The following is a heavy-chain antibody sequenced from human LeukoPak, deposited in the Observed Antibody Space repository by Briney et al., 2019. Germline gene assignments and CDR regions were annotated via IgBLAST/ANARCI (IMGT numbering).Heavy chain of an antibody. J-gene: IGHJ6*03. V-gene: IGHV4-38-2*02. D-gene: IGHD3-22*01. CDR1: GYSISSGYY. CDR2: IYYSGST. CDR3: ARAVTYYYDSSGYYYWYYYYMDV. Sequence: SETLSLTCTVSGYSISSGYYWGWIRQPPGKGLEWIGSIYYSGSTYYNPSLKSRVTISVDTSKNQFSLKLSSVTAADTAVYYCARAVTYYYDSSGYYYWYYYYMDVWGKGTTVTVSS.